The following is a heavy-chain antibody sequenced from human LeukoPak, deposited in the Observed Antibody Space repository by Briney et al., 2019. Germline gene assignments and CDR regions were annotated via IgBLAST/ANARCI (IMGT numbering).Heavy chain of an antibody. J-gene: IGHJ4*02. Sequence: GGSLRLSCAASGFTFSHHGMHWVRQAPGKGLEWLAVIWYDGSERYYADSVKGRFTISRDNSNNTLYLLMSSVRAEDTAVYYCARDNYEGYGFHWGQGTLVTVSS. D-gene: IGHD3-16*01. V-gene: IGHV3-33*01. CDR1: GFTFSHHG. CDR3: ARDNYEGYGFH. CDR2: IWYDGSER.